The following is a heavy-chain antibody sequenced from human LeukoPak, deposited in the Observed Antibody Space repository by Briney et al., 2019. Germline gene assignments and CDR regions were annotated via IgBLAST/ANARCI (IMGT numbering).Heavy chain of an antibody. Sequence: GGSLRLSCAASGFTFTNFWMHWVRQAPGKGLVWVSRINPDGTTTDHAGSVKGRFTISRDNAKNMVYLQMDSLRAEDTAVYYCVRLLDVDYWGQGTLVTVSS. CDR2: INPDGTTT. CDR3: VRLLDVDY. J-gene: IGHJ4*02. CDR1: GFTFTNFW. D-gene: IGHD1-1*01. V-gene: IGHV3-74*01.